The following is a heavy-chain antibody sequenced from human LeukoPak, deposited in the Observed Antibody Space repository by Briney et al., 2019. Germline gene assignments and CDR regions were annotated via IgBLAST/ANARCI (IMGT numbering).Heavy chain of an antibody. CDR2: ISWNSGSI. CDR1: GFTFDDYA. V-gene: IGHV3-9*01. Sequence: GGSLRLSCAASGFTFDDYAMHWVRQAPGKGLEWVSGISWNSGSIGYADSVKGRFTISRDNAKNSLYLQMNSLRAEDTALYYCAKAGYSSSWSGMVDYWGQGTLVTVSS. CDR3: AKAGYSSSWSGMVDY. J-gene: IGHJ4*02. D-gene: IGHD6-13*01.